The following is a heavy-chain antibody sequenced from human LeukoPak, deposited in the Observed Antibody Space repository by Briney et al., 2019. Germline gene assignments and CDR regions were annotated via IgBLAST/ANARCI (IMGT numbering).Heavy chain of an antibody. CDR1: GLTFSNFW. Sequence: GGSLRLSCEASGLTFSNFWMSWVRQAPGKGLEWVANINQDGSEKYYVDSVKGRFTISRDNAKNSLYLRMNSLRAEDTAVYYCARDRVVRAVGYYYYYMDLWGKGTTVTISS. V-gene: IGHV3-7*01. CDR2: INQDGSEK. J-gene: IGHJ6*03. D-gene: IGHD3-10*01. CDR3: ARDRVVRAVGYYYYYMDL.